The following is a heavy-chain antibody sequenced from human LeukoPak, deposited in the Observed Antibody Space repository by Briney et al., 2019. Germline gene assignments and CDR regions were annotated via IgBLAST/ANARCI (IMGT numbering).Heavy chain of an antibody. D-gene: IGHD4-11*01. Sequence: GGSLRLSCAASGVTFSNAGMSWVRQAPGKGLEWVGRIKSKTDGGTTDYAAPVKGRFTISRKDSKNTLYLQMNSLKTEDTAVYYCTTYVGAYSNWGDYYYYYMDVWGKGTTVTVSS. CDR1: GVTFSNAG. CDR3: TTYVGAYSNWGDYYYYYMDV. CDR2: IKSKTDGGTT. V-gene: IGHV3-15*01. J-gene: IGHJ6*03.